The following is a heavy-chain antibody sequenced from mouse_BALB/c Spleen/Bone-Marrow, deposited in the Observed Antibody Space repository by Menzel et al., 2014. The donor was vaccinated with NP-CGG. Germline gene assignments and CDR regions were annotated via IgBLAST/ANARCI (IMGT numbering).Heavy chain of an antibody. D-gene: IGHD1-2*01. J-gene: IGHJ2*01. CDR1: GYAFSAYW. V-gene: IGHV1-80*01. Sequence: QVHVKQSGAELVRPGSSVKISCKASGYAFSAYWMNWVKRRPGQGLEWIGQIYPGDGDTNYNGKFKGKATLTADKSSSTAYMQLSSLTSEDSAVYFCTRSTATFDYWGQGTTLTVSS. CDR3: TRSTATFDY. CDR2: IYPGDGDT.